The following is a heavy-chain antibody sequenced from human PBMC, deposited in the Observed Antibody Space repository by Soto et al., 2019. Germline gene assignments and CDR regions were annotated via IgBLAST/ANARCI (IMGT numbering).Heavy chain of an antibody. CDR3: ARVSLVPAAISFHWYFDL. D-gene: IGHD2-2*02. Sequence: SVKVSCKASGGTFSSYAISWVRQAPGQGLEWMGGISPIFGTANDAQKFQGRVTITADKSTSTAYIELSSLRSEDTAVYYCARVSLVPAAISFHWYFDLWGRGTLVTVSS. V-gene: IGHV1-69*06. CDR2: ISPIFGTA. J-gene: IGHJ2*01. CDR1: GGTFSSYA.